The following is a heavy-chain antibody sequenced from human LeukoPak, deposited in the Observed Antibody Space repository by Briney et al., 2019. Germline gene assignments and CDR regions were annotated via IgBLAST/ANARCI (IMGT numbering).Heavy chain of an antibody. Sequence: GGSLRLSCAASGFTFSSYAMHWVRQAPGKGLEWVAVISYDGSNKYYADSVKGRFTISRDNSKNTLYLQMNSLRAEDTAVYYCARGRGELTFVYWGQGTLVTVSS. J-gene: IGHJ4*02. CDR1: GFTFSSYA. CDR3: ARGRGELTFVY. V-gene: IGHV3-30*04. CDR2: ISYDGSNK. D-gene: IGHD1-26*01.